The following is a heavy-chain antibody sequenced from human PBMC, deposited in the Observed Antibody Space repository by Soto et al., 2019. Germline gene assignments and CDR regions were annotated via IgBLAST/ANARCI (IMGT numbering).Heavy chain of an antibody. CDR3: AREFSNSPEAFDS. Sequence: SETLSLTCTVSGGSVNSDNFYWSWIRQPPGRGLEWIGYIYYTGSTNYNPSLKSRVTISIDASRNQFSLKLSSVTAADTAVYYCAREFSNSPEAFDSWGQGSLVTVSS. CDR1: GGSVNSDNFY. CDR2: IYYTGST. J-gene: IGHJ4*02. D-gene: IGHD6-6*01. V-gene: IGHV4-61*01.